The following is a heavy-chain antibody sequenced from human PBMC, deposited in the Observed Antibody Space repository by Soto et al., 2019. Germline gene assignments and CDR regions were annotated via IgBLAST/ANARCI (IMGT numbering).Heavy chain of an antibody. CDR3: AAVPYYYDTSGTYFDY. D-gene: IGHD3-22*01. CDR1: GYTFTGYY. V-gene: IGHV1-2*04. Sequence: ASVKVSCKASGYTFTGYYMHWVRQAPGQGLEWMGWINPNSGGTNYAQKFQGWVTMTRDTSISTAYMELSRLRSDDTAVYYCAAVPYYYDTSGTYFDYWGQGTLVTVSS. J-gene: IGHJ4*02. CDR2: INPNSGGT.